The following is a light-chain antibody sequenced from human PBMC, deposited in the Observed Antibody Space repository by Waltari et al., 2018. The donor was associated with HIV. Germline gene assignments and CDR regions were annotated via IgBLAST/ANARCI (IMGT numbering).Light chain of an antibody. CDR1: NSNIGSNS. Sequence: QSVLTQPPSASGTPGQRVTTSCSGRNSNIGSNSVNWYQQVPGTAPKLLIYSNNQRPSGVPDRFSGSKSGNSASLAISGLRSEDEADYYCAAWDDSRNGEVIFGGGTKLTVL. J-gene: IGLJ2*01. V-gene: IGLV1-44*01. CDR2: SNN. CDR3: AAWDDSRNGEVI.